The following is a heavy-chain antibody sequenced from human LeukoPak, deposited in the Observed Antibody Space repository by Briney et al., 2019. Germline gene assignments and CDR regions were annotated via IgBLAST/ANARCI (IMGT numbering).Heavy chain of an antibody. V-gene: IGHV3-21*01. CDR1: GFTFTTYS. CDR2: ISSSSSYI. D-gene: IGHD3-10*02. Sequence: GGSLRLSCAASGFTFTTYSMNWVRRAPGKGLEWVSSISSSSSYIYYADSVKGRFTISRDNAKNSLYLQMNSLRAEDTAVYYCASSPQTYVQGPWGQGTLVTVSS. J-gene: IGHJ5*02. CDR3: ASSPQTYVQGP.